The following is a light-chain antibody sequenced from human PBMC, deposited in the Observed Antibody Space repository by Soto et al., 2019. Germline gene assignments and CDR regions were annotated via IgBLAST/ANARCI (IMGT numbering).Light chain of an antibody. CDR1: RSISSY. CDR3: QQSYSTPLT. CDR2: AAS. V-gene: IGKV1-39*01. Sequence: DIQMTQSPSSLSASVGDRVIITCRASRSISSYLNWYQQKPGKAPKLLIYAASSLQSGVPSRFSGSGSGTDFTLTISSLQPEDFATYYCQQSYSTPLTLGGGTKVDIK. J-gene: IGKJ4*01.